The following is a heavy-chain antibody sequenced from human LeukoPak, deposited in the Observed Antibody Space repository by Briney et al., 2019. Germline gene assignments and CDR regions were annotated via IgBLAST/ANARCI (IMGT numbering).Heavy chain of an antibody. CDR1: GFTFSSAW. V-gene: IGHV3-7*01. Sequence: PGGSLRLSCAASGFTFSSAWMSWVRQAPGKGLEWVANVNQDGSGKYYVDSVKGRFTISKDNAKNSLYLQMNSLRAEDTAVYYCTRDLLWFGEYNAFDIWGQGTMVIVSS. CDR2: VNQDGSGK. CDR3: TRDLLWFGEYNAFDI. J-gene: IGHJ3*02. D-gene: IGHD3-10*01.